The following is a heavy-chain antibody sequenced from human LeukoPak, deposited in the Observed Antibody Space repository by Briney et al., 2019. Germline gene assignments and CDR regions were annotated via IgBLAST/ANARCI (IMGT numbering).Heavy chain of an antibody. V-gene: IGHV3-9*01. J-gene: IGHJ4*02. D-gene: IGHD1-20*01. Sequence: GRSLRLSCAASGFTFDDYAMHWVRQAPGKGLEWVSGISWNSGSIGYADSVKGRFTISRDNAKNSLYLQMNSLRAEDTAVYYCAKEMSITGTSEGFDYWGQGTLVTVSS. CDR3: AKEMSITGTSEGFDY. CDR2: ISWNSGSI. CDR1: GFTFDDYA.